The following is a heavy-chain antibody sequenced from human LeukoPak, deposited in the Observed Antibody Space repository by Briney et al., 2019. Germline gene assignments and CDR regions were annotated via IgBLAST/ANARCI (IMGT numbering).Heavy chain of an antibody. CDR3: AKRVVPAPSGAFDF. J-gene: IGHJ3*01. V-gene: IGHV3-23*01. D-gene: IGHD2-2*01. CDR2: ISGGGGST. CDR1: GFTFSYSS. Sequence: GGSLRLSCAASGFTFSYSSMSWVRQAPGKGLEWVSCISGGGGSTYYAGSVKGRFTISRDNSKNTLYLQMNSLRAEDTAVYYCAKRVVPAPSGAFDFWGQGTMVTVSS.